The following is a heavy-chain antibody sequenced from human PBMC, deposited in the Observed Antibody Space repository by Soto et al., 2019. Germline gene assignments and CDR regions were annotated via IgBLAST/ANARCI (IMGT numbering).Heavy chain of an antibody. V-gene: IGHV4-39*01. CDR3: ARRDYYDSSGDWYFDL. J-gene: IGHJ2*01. D-gene: IGHD3-22*01. CDR1: GGSISSSSYY. CDR2: IYYSGST. Sequence: QLQLQESGPGLVKPSEPLSLTCTVSGGSISSSSYYWGWIRQPPGKGLEWIGSIYYSGSTYYNPSLKSRVTISVDTSKNQSSLKLSSVTAADTAVYYCARRDYYDSSGDWYFDLWGRGTLVTVSS.